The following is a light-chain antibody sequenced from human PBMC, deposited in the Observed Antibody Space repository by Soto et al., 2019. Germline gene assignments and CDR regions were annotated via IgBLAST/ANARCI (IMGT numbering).Light chain of an antibody. V-gene: IGKV1-39*01. J-gene: IGKJ1*01. CDR3: QQYNNWPPWT. CDR2: AAS. CDR1: QSIGTY. Sequence: DIQMTQSPSSLSASVGDRVTITCRASQSIGTYLSWYQQKPGKAPKLLIYAASSLQTGVPSRFSGSGSGTEFTLTISSLQSEDFAVYYCQQYNNWPPWTFGQGTKVDIK.